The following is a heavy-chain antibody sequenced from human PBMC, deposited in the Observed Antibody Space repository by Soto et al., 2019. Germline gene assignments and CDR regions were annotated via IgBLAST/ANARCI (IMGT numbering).Heavy chain of an antibody. Sequence: EVQLVESGGGLVQPGRSLRLSCAASGFTFDDYAMHWVRQAPGKGLEWVSGISWNSGSIGYADSVKGRFTISRDNAKNSLYLQMNSLRAEDTAVYYCAKDLSSSWYDAFDIWGQGTMVTFSS. CDR1: GFTFDDYA. V-gene: IGHV3-9*01. CDR3: AKDLSSSWYDAFDI. J-gene: IGHJ3*02. CDR2: ISWNSGSI. D-gene: IGHD6-13*01.